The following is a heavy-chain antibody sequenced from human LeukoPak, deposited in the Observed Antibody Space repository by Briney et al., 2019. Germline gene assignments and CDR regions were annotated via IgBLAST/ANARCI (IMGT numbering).Heavy chain of an antibody. J-gene: IGHJ4*02. D-gene: IGHD2-15*01. CDR2: IIPILGIA. V-gene: IGHV1-69*04. CDR3: ARDDGGIDY. Sequence: ASVQVSCQASGGTFSSYAISWVRQAPGQGLEWMGRIIPILGIANYAQKFQGRVTITADKSTSTAYMELSSLRSEDTAVYYCARDDGGIDYWGQGTLVTVSS. CDR1: GGTFSSYA.